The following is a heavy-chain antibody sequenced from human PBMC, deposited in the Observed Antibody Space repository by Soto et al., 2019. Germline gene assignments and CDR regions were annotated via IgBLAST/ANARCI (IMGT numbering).Heavy chain of an antibody. CDR2: IKSKTDGGTT. D-gene: IGHD4-4*01. Sequence: GGSLRLSCAASGFTFSNAWMSWVRQAPGKGLEWVGRIKSKTDGGTTDYAAPVKGRFTISRDDSKNTLYLQMNSLKTEDTAVYYCTTDLSWGSRLQGYWGQGTLVTVSS. CDR3: TTDLSWGSRLQGY. V-gene: IGHV3-15*01. CDR1: GFTFSNAW. J-gene: IGHJ4*02.